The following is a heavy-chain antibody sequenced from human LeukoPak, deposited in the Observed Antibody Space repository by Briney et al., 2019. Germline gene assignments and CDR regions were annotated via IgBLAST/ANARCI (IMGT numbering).Heavy chain of an antibody. J-gene: IGHJ3*02. CDR1: GFTFSSYA. CDR2: ISGSGGST. CDR3: AKGRNWTPIRPDAFDI. D-gene: IGHD1-1*01. Sequence: GGSLRLSCAASGFTFSSYAMSWVRQAPGKGLEWVSAISGSGGSTYYADSVKGRFTISRDNSKNTLYLQMNSLRAEDTAVYYCAKGRNWTPIRPDAFDIWGQGAMVTVSS. V-gene: IGHV3-23*01.